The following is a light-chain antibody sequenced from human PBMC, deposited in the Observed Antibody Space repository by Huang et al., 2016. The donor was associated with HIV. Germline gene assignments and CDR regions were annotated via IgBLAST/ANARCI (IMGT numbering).Light chain of an antibody. CDR2: GYS. Sequence: ENLMTQSPSPLSVSPGESATLSCRASQSVFKNLAWYQQKPGQAPKLLIYGYSTRAAGIPARFSGSGSGTDFTLTISSLQSEDFAVYYCQQYNTSPRTFGQGTKVEV. CDR1: QSVFKN. J-gene: IGKJ1*01. CDR3: QQYNTSPRT. V-gene: IGKV3-15*01.